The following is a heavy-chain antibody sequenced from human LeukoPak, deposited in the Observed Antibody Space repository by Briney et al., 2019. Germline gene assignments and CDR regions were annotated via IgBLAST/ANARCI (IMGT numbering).Heavy chain of an antibody. D-gene: IGHD3-3*01. Sequence: ASVKVSCKASGYTFTSYGISWVRQAPGQGLEWMGWISAYNGNTNYAQKLQGRVTMTTDTSTSTAYMELRSLRSDDTAVYYCARIYYDSWSGYSWFDPWGQGILVTVSS. J-gene: IGHJ5*02. CDR3: ARIYYDSWSGYSWFDP. CDR2: ISAYNGNT. CDR1: GYTFTSYG. V-gene: IGHV1-18*01.